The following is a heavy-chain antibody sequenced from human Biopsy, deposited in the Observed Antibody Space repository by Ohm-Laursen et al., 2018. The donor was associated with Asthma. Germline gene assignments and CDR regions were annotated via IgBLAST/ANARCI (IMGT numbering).Heavy chain of an antibody. Sequence: LSLTCGMYGLSSSGYYWTWIRQPPGKGLEWIGESDHRGNTNINPTLKSRVTISKDKSANEFSLKMRSVTAADTAIYYCARGPEWSGLDIWGQGTTVTVSS. J-gene: IGHJ6*02. CDR1: GLSSSGYY. V-gene: IGHV4-34*01. CDR2: SDHRGNT. CDR3: ARGPEWSGLDI. D-gene: IGHD3-3*01.